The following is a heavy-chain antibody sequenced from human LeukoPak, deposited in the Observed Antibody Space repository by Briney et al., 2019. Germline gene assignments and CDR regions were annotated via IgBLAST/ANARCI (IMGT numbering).Heavy chain of an antibody. V-gene: IGHV1-69*13. CDR3: ARDKSLADPYFFDY. J-gene: IGHJ4*02. CDR1: GGTFSSYA. Sequence: SVKVSCKASGGTFSSYAISWVRQAPGQGLEWMGGIIPIFGTANYAQKFQGRVTITADESTSTAYMELSSLRSEDTAVYFCARDKSLADPYFFDYWGQGTLVTVSS. CDR2: IIPIFGTA.